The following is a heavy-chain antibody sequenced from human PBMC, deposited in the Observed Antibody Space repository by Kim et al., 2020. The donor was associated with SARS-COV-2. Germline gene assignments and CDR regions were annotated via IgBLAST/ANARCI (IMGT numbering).Heavy chain of an antibody. Sequence: SETLSLTCAVYGGSFSGYYWSWIRQPPGKGLEWIGEINHSGSTNYNPSLKSRVTISVDTSKNQFSLKLSSVTAADTAVYYCARIAPYYGSGSSHLYYYYGMDVWGQGTTVTVSS. J-gene: IGHJ6*02. D-gene: IGHD3-10*01. CDR1: GGSFSGYY. CDR2: INHSGST. CDR3: ARIAPYYGSGSSHLYYYYGMDV. V-gene: IGHV4-34*01.